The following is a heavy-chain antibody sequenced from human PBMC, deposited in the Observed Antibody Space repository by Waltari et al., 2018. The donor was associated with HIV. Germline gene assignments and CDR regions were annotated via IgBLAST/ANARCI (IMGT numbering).Heavy chain of an antibody. CDR1: GGPISSYY. J-gene: IGHJ4*02. V-gene: IGHV4-59*08. CDR2: IYYSGST. CDR3: ARLIVGATRGDGYFDY. D-gene: IGHD1-26*01. Sequence: QVQLQESGPGLVKPSETLSLTCTVSGGPISSYYWSWIRQPPGKGLEWIGYIYYSGSTNYNPSLKSRVTISVDTSKNQFSLKLSSVTAADTAVYYCARLIVGATRGDGYFDYWGQGTLVTVSS.